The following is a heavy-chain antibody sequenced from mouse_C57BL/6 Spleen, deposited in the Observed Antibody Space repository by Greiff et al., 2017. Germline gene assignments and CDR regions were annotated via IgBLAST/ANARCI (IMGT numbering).Heavy chain of an antibody. Sequence: VQLQQSGAELVRPGASVTLSCKASGYTFTDYEMHWVKQTPVHGLEWIGAIDPETGGTAYNQKFKGKAILTADKSSSTAYMELRSLTSEDSAVYYCTRSGLRAGFAYWGQGTLVTVSA. CDR3: TRSGLRAGFAY. D-gene: IGHD3-1*01. CDR2: IDPETGGT. J-gene: IGHJ3*01. V-gene: IGHV1-15*01. CDR1: GYTFTDYE.